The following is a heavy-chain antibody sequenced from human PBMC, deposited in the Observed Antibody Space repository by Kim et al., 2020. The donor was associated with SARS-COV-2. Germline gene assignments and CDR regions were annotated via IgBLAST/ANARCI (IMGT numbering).Heavy chain of an antibody. CDR2: INPNSGGT. CDR1: GYTFTGYY. V-gene: IGHV1-2*06. D-gene: IGHD2-15*01. Sequence: ASVKVSCKASGYTFTGYYMHWVRQAPGQGLEWMGRINPNSGGTNYAQKFQGRVTMTRDTSISTAYMELSMLRSDDTAVYYCARARIGCSGGSCPSDYWGQGTLVTVSS. CDR3: ARARIGCSGGSCPSDY. J-gene: IGHJ4*02.